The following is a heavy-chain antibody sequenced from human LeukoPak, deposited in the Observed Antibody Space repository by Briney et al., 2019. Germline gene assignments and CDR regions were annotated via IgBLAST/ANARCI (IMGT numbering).Heavy chain of an antibody. V-gene: IGHV3-23*01. Sequence: GGSLRLSCAASGFTFSSYAMSWVRQGPGKGLEWASAISGNGGSAYYADSVKGRFTISRDNTKNTLYLQMNSLRAEDTAVYYCAKYFYASGSPAYYFDYWGQGTLVTVSS. D-gene: IGHD3-10*01. CDR1: GFTFSSYA. CDR3: AKYFYASGSPAYYFDY. CDR2: ISGNGGSA. J-gene: IGHJ4*02.